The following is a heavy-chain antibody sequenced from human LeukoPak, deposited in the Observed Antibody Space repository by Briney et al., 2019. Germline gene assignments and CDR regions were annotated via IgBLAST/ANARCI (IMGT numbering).Heavy chain of an antibody. CDR2: IYSGGST. CDR3: ARAGITMIVVGYYFDY. CDR1: GFTVSSNY. D-gene: IGHD3-22*01. J-gene: IGHJ4*02. Sequence: PGGSLRLSCAASGFTVSSNYMSWVRQAPGKGLEWVSVIYSGGSTYYADSVKGRFTISRDNAKNSLYLQMNSLRAEDTAVYYCARAGITMIVVGYYFDYWGQGTLVTVSS. V-gene: IGHV3-66*01.